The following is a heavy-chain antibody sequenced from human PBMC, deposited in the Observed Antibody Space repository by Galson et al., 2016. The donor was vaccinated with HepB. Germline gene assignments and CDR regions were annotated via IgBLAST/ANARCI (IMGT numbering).Heavy chain of an antibody. CDR1: GFTFSSYG. J-gene: IGHJ5*02. CDR3: TDGGGIAAAARGLNH. Sequence: SLRLSCAASGFTFSSYGMHWVRQAPGKGLEWVGFISSNAYGGTTEFAASVKDRFTISRDDSKSIAYLQMNSLKIEDTAVYYCTDGGGIAAAARGLNHWGQGTLVTVSS. CDR2: ISSNAYGGTT. V-gene: IGHV3-49*04. D-gene: IGHD6-13*01.